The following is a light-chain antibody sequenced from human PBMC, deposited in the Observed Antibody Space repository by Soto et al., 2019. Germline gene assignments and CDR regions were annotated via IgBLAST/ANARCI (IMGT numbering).Light chain of an antibody. CDR1: QSVLSSSNNKNS. J-gene: IGKJ1*01. V-gene: IGKV4-1*01. CDR2: WAS. CDR3: QQYNNWLWT. Sequence: DIVMTQSPDSLAVSLGERATINCKSSQSVLSSSNNKNSIAWYQQKPGQPPRLLIYWASTRESGVPDRFSGSGSGTEFTLTISSLQSEDFAVYYCQQYNNWLWTFGQGTKVDIK.